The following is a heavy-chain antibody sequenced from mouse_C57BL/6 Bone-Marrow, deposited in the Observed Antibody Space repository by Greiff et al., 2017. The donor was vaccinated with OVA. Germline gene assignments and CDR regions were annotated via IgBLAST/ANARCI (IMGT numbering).Heavy chain of an antibody. Sequence: QVQLQQPGAELVMPGASVKLSCKASGYTFTSYWMHWVKQRPGQGLEWIGEIDPSDSYTNYNQKFKGKSTLTVDKSSSTAYMQLSSLTSEDSAVYYCARIGYYGSSYGFAYWGQGTLVTVSA. V-gene: IGHV1-69*01. CDR2: IDPSDSYT. CDR3: ARIGYYGSSYGFAY. J-gene: IGHJ3*01. CDR1: GYTFTSYW. D-gene: IGHD1-1*01.